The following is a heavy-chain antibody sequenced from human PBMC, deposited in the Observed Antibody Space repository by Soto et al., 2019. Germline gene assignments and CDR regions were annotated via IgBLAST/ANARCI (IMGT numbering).Heavy chain of an antibody. Sequence: PSETLSLTCAVSGGSISSGCYSWSWIRQPPGKGLEWIGYIYHSGSTYYNPSLKSRVTISVDRSKNQFSLKLSSVTAADTAVYYCATAPGPYCGQGTLVTLSS. CDR1: GGSISSGCYS. CDR3: ATAPGPY. J-gene: IGHJ4*02. CDR2: IYHSGST. V-gene: IGHV4-30-2*01.